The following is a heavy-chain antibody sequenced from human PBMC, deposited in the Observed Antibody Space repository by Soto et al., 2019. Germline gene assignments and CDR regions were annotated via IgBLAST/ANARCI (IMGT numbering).Heavy chain of an antibody. CDR1: GFSFRTTA. V-gene: IGHV1-58*01. CDR3: AADPYYYDSSDYYSFDQ. CDR2: IVVGSGNT. D-gene: IGHD3-22*01. J-gene: IGHJ4*02. Sequence: SVKVSCKASGFSFRTTAVQWVRQARGQRLEWIGWIVVGSGNTNYAQNFQERVTITRDMSTSTAYMDVSSLRSEDTAVYYCAADPYYYDSSDYYSFDQWGQGTLVTVSS.